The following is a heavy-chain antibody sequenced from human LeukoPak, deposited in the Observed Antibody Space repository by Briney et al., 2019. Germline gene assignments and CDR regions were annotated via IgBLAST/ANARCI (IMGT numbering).Heavy chain of an antibody. CDR3: ARDRSGGYCSSTSCNAHYYYGMDV. CDR2: ISYDGSNK. D-gene: IGHD2-2*01. Sequence: PGGSLRLSCAASGFTFSSYAMHWVRQAPGKGLEWVAVISYDGSNKYYADSVKGRFTISRDNSKNTLYLQMNSLRAEDTAVYYCARDRSGGYCSSTSCNAHYYYGMDVWGQGTTVTVSS. CDR1: GFTFSSYA. J-gene: IGHJ6*02. V-gene: IGHV3-30-3*01.